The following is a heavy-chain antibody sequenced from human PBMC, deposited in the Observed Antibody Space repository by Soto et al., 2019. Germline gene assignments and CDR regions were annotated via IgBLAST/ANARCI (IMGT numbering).Heavy chain of an antibody. Sequence: PGWSRRLSCAASGFSFSSYGMEWVRLAPGKGLEWVAATTYDGGIKHYVDSVKGRFTISXXXSXXTXXLXXNXXRVXDTATYYCAGALENPYFYYGLNVWGQGTTVTVSS. J-gene: IGHJ6*02. V-gene: IGHV3-30*03. CDR2: TTYDGGIK. CDR3: AGALENPYFYYGLNV. D-gene: IGHD1-1*01. CDR1: GFSFSSYG.